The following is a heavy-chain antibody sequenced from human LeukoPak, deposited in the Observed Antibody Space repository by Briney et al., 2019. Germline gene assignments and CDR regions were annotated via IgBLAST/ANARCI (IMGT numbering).Heavy chain of an antibody. CDR2: INHSGST. CDR3: ARGPWYDLWSGYYGH. Sequence: SETLSLTCAVYGGSFSGYYWSWIRQPPGKGLEWIGEINHSGSTNYNPSLKSRVTTSVDTSKNQFSLKLSSVTAADTAVYYCARGPWYDLWSGYYGHWGQGTLVTVSS. V-gene: IGHV4-34*01. D-gene: IGHD3-3*01. J-gene: IGHJ4*02. CDR1: GGSFSGYY.